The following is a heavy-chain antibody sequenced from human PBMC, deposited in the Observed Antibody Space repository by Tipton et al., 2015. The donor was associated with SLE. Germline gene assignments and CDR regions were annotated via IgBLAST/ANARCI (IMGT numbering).Heavy chain of an antibody. CDR1: GVTVSSYT. D-gene: IGHD3-16*01. Sequence: SGVTVSSYTLSWVRQAPGKGLEWVSVLHSGDSGTYYADSVKGRFTISRDDSRNTLFLQMNSLRAEDTAVYYCATEQALWGRGWRYFHMDFWGKGTTVTV. CDR2: LHSGDSGT. CDR3: ATEQALWGRGWRYFHMDF. V-gene: IGHV3-23*03. J-gene: IGHJ6*03.